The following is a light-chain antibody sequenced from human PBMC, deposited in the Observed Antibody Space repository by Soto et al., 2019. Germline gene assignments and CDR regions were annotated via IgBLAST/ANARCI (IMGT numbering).Light chain of an antibody. CDR2: DAS. Sequence: EIVLTQSPATLSLSPGERATLSCRASQSVSSYLAWYQQKPGQAPRLLIYDASNRATGIPARFSGSGSGTDFTLTISSIEPEDFAVYYCQQRSNWLPVTFGQGTRLEIK. V-gene: IGKV3-11*01. J-gene: IGKJ5*01. CDR1: QSVSSY. CDR3: QQRSNWLPVT.